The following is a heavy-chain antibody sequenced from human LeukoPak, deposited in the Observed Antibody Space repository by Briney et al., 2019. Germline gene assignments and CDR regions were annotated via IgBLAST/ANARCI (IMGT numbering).Heavy chain of an antibody. D-gene: IGHD4/OR15-4a*01. CDR2: ISDSGGST. J-gene: IGHJ4*02. V-gene: IGHV3-23*01. Sequence: GGSLRLSCAASGFTFSNYGMSWVRQAPGKGLEWVSTISDSGGSTYYADSVKGRFTISRDNSKNTLYLQMNSLRAEDTAVHYCARRAGAYSHPYDYWGQGTLVTVSS. CDR3: ARRAGAYSHPYDY. CDR1: GFTFSNYG.